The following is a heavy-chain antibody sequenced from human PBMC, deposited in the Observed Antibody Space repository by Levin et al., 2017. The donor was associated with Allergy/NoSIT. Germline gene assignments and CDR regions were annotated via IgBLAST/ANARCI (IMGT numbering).Heavy chain of an antibody. CDR3: ARDESGAARGTFDY. V-gene: IGHV4-59*01. CDR1: GGSISSYY. J-gene: IGHJ4*02. CDR2: IHYSGST. D-gene: IGHD1-1*01. Sequence: SETLSLTCTVSGGSISSYYWSWIRQPPGKGLEWIGYIHYSGSTNYNPSLKSRVTISVDTSKNQFSLKLSSVTAADTAVDYCARDESGAARGTFDYWGQGTLVTVSS.